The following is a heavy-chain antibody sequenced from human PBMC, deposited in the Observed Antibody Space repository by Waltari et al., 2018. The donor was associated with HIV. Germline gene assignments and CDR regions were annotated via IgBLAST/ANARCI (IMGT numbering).Heavy chain of an antibody. D-gene: IGHD1-7*01. J-gene: IGHJ6*02. CDR2: NIPIFGTA. V-gene: IGHV1-69*12. CDR3: AGRITGTTNDYYYGMDV. Sequence: QVQLVQSGAEVKKPGSSVKVSCKASGGTFSSYAISWVRQAPGQGLEWMGGNIPIFGTANDEQKFQGRVTITADESTSTAYMELSSLRSEDTAVYYCAGRITGTTNDYYYGMDVWGQGTTVTVSS. CDR1: GGTFSSYA.